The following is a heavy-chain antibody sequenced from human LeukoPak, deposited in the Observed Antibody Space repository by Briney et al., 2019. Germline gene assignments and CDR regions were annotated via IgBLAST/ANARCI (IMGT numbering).Heavy chain of an antibody. Sequence: GGSLRLSCAASGFTFSSYAMHWVRQAPGKGLERVAVISYDGSNKYYAGSVKGRFTISRDNSKNTLYLQMNSLRAEDTAVYYCARDHHSYYDSSGLPSYWGQGTLVTVSS. D-gene: IGHD3-22*01. CDR1: GFTFSSYA. CDR2: ISYDGSNK. J-gene: IGHJ4*02. CDR3: ARDHHSYYDSSGLPSY. V-gene: IGHV3-30*04.